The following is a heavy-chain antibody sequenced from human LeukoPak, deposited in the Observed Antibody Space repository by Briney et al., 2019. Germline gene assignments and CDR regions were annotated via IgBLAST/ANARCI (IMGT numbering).Heavy chain of an antibody. Sequence: SETLSLTCIVSGGSISNTNSYWGWIRQPPGKGLEWIGSIHYGGSTYYNPSLKSQVTISVDTSRNQFSLKVRSVTAADTAVYSCARRVYQRRRGYCTGGNCRGIFDFWGQGSLVTVSS. CDR3: ARRVYQRRRGYCTGGNCRGIFDF. V-gene: IGHV4-39*01. CDR1: GGSISNTNSY. D-gene: IGHD2-8*02. J-gene: IGHJ4*02. CDR2: IHYGGST.